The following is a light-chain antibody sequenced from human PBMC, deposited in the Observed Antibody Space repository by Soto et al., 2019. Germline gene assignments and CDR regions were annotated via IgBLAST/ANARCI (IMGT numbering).Light chain of an antibody. CDR3: QQHHNWPPIT. CDR1: LSISIN. CDR2: GAS. V-gene: IGKV3-15*01. Sequence: EIMMTQSTATLSLSPGDRASLSCRASLSISINVSWYQQKPGQAPRLLISGASTRATGIPARFSGSGAGTEFTLTISSLQSEDFALYYCQQHHNWPPITFGQGTRLEIK. J-gene: IGKJ5*01.